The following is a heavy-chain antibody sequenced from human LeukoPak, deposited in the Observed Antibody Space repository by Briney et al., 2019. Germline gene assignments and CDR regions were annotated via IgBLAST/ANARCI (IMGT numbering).Heavy chain of an antibody. J-gene: IGHJ4*02. V-gene: IGHV3-21*01. CDR1: GFTLSSYS. D-gene: IGHD6-13*01. Sequence: GGSLRLSCAASGFTLSSYSMNWVRQAPGKGLEWVSSISSSSSYIYYADSVKGRFTISRDNAKNSLYLQMNSLRAEDTAVYYCARDRVLAAAGTGGYWGQGTLVTVSS. CDR3: ARDRVLAAAGTGGY. CDR2: ISSSSSYI.